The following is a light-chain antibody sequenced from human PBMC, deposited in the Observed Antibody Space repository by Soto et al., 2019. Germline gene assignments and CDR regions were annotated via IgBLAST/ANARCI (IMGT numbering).Light chain of an antibody. CDR2: AAS. J-gene: IGKJ4*01. Sequence: DIQMTQSPSSLSASVGDRVTITCRASQSISSYLNWYQQKPGKAPKLLIYAASSLQSGVPSRFSGCGSGTDFTLTISSLQPEDFATYYCHQSYSTSPTFGGGTKVDIK. V-gene: IGKV1-39*01. CDR3: HQSYSTSPT. CDR1: QSISSY.